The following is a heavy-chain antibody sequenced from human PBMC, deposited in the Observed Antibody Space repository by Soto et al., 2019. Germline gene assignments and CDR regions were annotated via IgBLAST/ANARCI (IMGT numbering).Heavy chain of an antibody. J-gene: IGHJ4*02. CDR3: ARVDGTY. D-gene: IGHD1-26*01. CDR1: GYSFSSYA. V-gene: IGHV1-3*01. CDR2: INAGNGNT. Sequence: GASVKVSCKASGYSFSSYAIHWVRQAPGQGLEWMGWINAGNGNTKYSRKFQGRLTITSDTSASTAYMELNSLRSEDTAVYYCARVDGTYWGQGTLVTV.